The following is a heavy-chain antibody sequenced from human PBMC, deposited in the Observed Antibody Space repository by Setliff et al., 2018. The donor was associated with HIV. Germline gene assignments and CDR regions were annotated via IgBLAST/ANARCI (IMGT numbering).Heavy chain of an antibody. J-gene: IGHJ4*02. CDR2: INTDASDT. CDR1: GFTFSSYW. V-gene: IGHV3-74*01. Sequence: PGGSLRLSCAASGFTFSSYWMYWVRQAPGKGLVWVSRINTDASDTTYADSVKGRFTISRDNAKNTLYLQMNSLRAEDTAVYYCARGGSNSWSPFDYWGQGTLVTVSS. D-gene: IGHD6-13*01. CDR3: ARGGSNSWSPFDY.